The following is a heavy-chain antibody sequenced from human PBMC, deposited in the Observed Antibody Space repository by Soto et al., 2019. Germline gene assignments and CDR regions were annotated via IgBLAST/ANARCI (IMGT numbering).Heavy chain of an antibody. CDR2: ISASGRNT. CDR3: AKKAGSSGYYAFDM. V-gene: IGHV3-23*01. J-gene: IGHJ3*02. CDR1: GFTFSSHA. Sequence: EVQLLESGGGLVQPGGSLRLSCEASGFTFSSHAMNWVRQAPGKGLEWVSTISASGRNTYYADSVKGRFTISGHNSKNTLYLQRTSLRAEDTAVYYCAKKAGSSGYYAFDMWGQGTEVIVA. D-gene: IGHD3-22*01.